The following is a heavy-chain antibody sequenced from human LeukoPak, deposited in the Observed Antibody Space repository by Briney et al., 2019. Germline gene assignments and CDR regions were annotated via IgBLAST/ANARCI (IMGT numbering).Heavy chain of an antibody. CDR1: GGSFSGYY. J-gene: IGHJ4*02. CDR2: INHSGST. V-gene: IGHV4-34*01. CDR3: ARTHTTRYNWNPFDY. D-gene: IGHD1-20*01. Sequence: SETLSLTCAVYGGSFSGYYWSWIRQPPGKGLEWIGEINHSGSTNYIPSLKSRVTISVDTSKNQFSLKLSSVTAADTAVYYCARTHTTRYNWNPFDYWGQGTLVTVSS.